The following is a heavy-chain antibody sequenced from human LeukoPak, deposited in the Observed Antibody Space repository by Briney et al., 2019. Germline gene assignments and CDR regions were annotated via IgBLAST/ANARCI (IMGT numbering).Heavy chain of an antibody. Sequence: GASVKVSCKASGGTFSSYAISWVRQAPGQGLEWMGGIIPVFGTANYAQKFQGRVTITAGESTSTAYMELSSLRSEDTAVYYCASGGTYYYDSSGYWSFDYWGQGTLVTVSS. CDR1: GGTFSSYA. J-gene: IGHJ4*02. V-gene: IGHV1-69*13. CDR3: ASGGTYYYDSSGYWSFDY. D-gene: IGHD3-22*01. CDR2: IIPVFGTA.